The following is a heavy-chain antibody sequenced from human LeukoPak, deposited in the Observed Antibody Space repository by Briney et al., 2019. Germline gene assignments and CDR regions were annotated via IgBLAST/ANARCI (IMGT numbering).Heavy chain of an antibody. CDR1: GGSISGYY. V-gene: IGHV4-59*08. CDR2: IYYSGST. CDR3: ARTYSNYVDAFDI. Sequence: SETLSLTCIVSGGSISGYYWSWIRQPPGKGLEWIGSIYYSGSTNYNPSLKSRVTISVDTSKNQFSLKLSSVTAADTAVYYCARTYSNYVDAFDIWGQGTMVTVSS. D-gene: IGHD4-11*01. J-gene: IGHJ3*02.